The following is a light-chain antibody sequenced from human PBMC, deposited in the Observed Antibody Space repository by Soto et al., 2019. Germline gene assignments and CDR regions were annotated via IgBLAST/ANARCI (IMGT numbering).Light chain of an antibody. CDR2: KAS. CDR1: QSISSW. CDR3: QHYNSLYT. Sequence: IQMTQSPSTLSASVGDRVTITCRASQSISSWLAWYQQKPGKAPKLLIYKASSLESGVPSRFSGSGSGTDFTLTISSLQPDDFAPYYCQHYNSLYTFGQGAKLEMK. V-gene: IGKV1-5*03. J-gene: IGKJ2*01.